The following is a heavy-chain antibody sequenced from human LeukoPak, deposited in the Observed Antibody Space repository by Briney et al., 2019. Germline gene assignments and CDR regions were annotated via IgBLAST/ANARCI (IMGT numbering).Heavy chain of an antibody. CDR2: TYYRSKWYN. D-gene: IGHD3-10*01. J-gene: IGHJ4*02. CDR1: GDSVSSNSAA. CDR3: ARVHHYYGSGSYYTFDY. V-gene: IGHV6-1*01. Sequence: SQTLSLTCAISGDSVSSNSAAWNWIRQSPSRGLEWPGRTYYRSKWYNDHAVSVKSRITINPDTSKNQFSLQLNSVTPEDTAVYYCARVHHYYGSGSYYTFDYWGQGTLVTVSS.